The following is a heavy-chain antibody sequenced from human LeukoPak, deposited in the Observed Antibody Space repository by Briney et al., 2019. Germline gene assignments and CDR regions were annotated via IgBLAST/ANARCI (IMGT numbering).Heavy chain of an antibody. CDR3: ARRLGYYDSSAPGAFDI. CDR2: IYPGNSDT. Sequence: GESPKISCKGSGYSFTSYWIGWVRQMPGKGLEWMGIIYPGNSDTRYSPSFQGQVTISADKSISTAYLQWSSLKASDTAMYYCARRLGYYDSSAPGAFDIWGQGTMVTVSS. D-gene: IGHD3-22*01. CDR1: GYSFTSYW. J-gene: IGHJ3*02. V-gene: IGHV5-51*01.